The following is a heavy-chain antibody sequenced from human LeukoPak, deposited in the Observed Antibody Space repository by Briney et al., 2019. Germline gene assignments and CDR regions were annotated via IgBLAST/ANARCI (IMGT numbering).Heavy chain of an antibody. V-gene: IGHV3-11*01. J-gene: IGHJ4*02. CDR1: GFTFSDYY. D-gene: IGHD6-19*01. CDR2: ISSSGSTI. Sequence: GGSLRLSCAASGFTFSDYYMSWIRQAPGKGLEWVSYISSSGSTIYYADSVRGRFTISRDNAKNSLYLQMNSLRAEDTDVYYCARDSGIAVAGSQEFDYWGQGTLVTVSS. CDR3: ARDSGIAVAGSQEFDY.